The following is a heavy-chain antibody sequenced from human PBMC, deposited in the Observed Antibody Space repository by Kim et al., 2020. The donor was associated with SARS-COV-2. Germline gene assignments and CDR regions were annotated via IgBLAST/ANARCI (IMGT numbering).Heavy chain of an antibody. V-gene: IGHV4-34*01. J-gene: IGHJ5*02. CDR2: INHSGST. D-gene: IGHD3-22*01. CDR1: GGSFSGYD. Sequence: SETLSLTCAVYGGSFSGYDWTWIRQPPGKGLEWIGEINHSGSTNYNPALRSRVTISVDTSKNQFSLKLTSVTAADTAMYFCARGSRDFTIMVVIITGGINWFDPWGQGTLVTVSS. CDR3: ARGSRDFTIMVVIITGGINWFDP.